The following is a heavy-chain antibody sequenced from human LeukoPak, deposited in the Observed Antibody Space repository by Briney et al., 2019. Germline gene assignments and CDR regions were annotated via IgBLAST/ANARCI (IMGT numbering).Heavy chain of an antibody. D-gene: IGHD4-23*01. V-gene: IGHV4-59*08. J-gene: IGHJ4*02. CDR3: AGLRSTVAWASFDY. CDR1: GSISSYY. CDR2: GYFTAHT. Sequence: SETLSLTCIVSGSISSYYWTWIRQPPGKGLEWIGHGYFTAHTNYKPSLKSRVTISVDPSTNQFALKLTSVTAADTAVYYCAGLRSTVAWASFDYWGQGILVTVSS.